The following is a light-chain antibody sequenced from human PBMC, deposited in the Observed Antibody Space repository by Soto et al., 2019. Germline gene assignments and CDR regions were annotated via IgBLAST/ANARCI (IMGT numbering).Light chain of an antibody. V-gene: IGKV3-20*01. CDR3: QHSGT. J-gene: IGKJ1*01. Sequence: EIVLTQSPGTLSLSPGERATLSCRASQSVSNNYLAWYQQKPGQAPRLLIYGASRRATGIPDRFSGSGSGTDFTLIISRLEPEDFAVYYCQHSGTFGQGTKVEIK. CDR1: QSVSNNY. CDR2: GAS.